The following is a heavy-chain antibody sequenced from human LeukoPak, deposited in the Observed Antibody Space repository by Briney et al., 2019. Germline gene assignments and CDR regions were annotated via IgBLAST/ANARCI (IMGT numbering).Heavy chain of an antibody. CDR1: GFTFSSYA. CDR2: ISSDGVNT. Sequence: GGSLRLSCAASGFTFSSYAMHWVRQAPGKAPEYVSAISSDGVNTYYADSVRGRFTISRDNSKNTLYLQMGSLRSEDMAVYYCARRHNYYYYMDVWGKGTTVTVSS. CDR3: ARRHNYYYYMDV. V-gene: IGHV3-64*02. J-gene: IGHJ6*03.